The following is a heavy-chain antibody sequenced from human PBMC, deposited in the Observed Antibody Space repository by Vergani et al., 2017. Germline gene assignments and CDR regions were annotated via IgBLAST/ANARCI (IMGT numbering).Heavy chain of an antibody. V-gene: IGHV4-34*01. Sequence: QVQLQQWGAGLLKPSETLSLTCAVSGGSFSGYYWSWIRQPPGTGLEWIGEINHSGSTNYNPSLKSRVTISVDTSKNQFSLKLSSVTAADTAVYYCARVMYRDEASTCYRLEGMDIWGQGITVTISS. CDR2: INHSGST. J-gene: IGHJ6*02. D-gene: IGHD2-21*01. CDR3: ARVMYRDEASTCYRLEGMDI. CDR1: GGSFSGYY.